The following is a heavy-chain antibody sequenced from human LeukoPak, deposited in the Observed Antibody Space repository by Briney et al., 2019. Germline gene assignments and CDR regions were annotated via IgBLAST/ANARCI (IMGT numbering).Heavy chain of an antibody. V-gene: IGHV3-49*04. CDR1: GFSFSTYW. CDR2: IRSKAYGGTT. J-gene: IGHJ4*02. D-gene: IGHD3-22*01. CDR3: TRDSHGSSYYDSSGYSNY. Sequence: GGSLRLSCAASGFSFSTYWMTWVRQAPGKGLEWVGFIRSKAYGGTTEYAASVKGRFTISRDDSKSIAYLQMNSLKTEDTAVYYCTRDSHGSSYYDSSGYSNYWGQGTLVTVSS.